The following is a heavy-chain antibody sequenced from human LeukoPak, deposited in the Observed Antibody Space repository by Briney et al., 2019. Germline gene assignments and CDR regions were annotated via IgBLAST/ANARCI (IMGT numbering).Heavy chain of an antibody. CDR2: LSIDGVNT. D-gene: IGHD6-19*01. Sequence: PGGSLRLSCEGSAFIFSGHWMNWVRQAPGKGLEWVSALSIDGVNTYYADSVKGRFTISRDNSKNTLYLQMNSLKTEDTAVYYCTTDLDGSGWLGLDYWGQGTLVTVSS. V-gene: IGHV3-23*01. CDR1: AFIFSGHW. J-gene: IGHJ4*02. CDR3: TTDLDGSGWLGLDY.